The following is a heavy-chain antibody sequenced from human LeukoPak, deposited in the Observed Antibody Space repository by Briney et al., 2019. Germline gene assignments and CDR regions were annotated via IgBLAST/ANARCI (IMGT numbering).Heavy chain of an antibody. V-gene: IGHV3-48*03. CDR2: ISSSGSTI. CDR3: ATHYYDSKNY. D-gene: IGHD3-22*01. CDR1: GFTFDDHG. J-gene: IGHJ4*02. Sequence: GGSLRLSCAASGFTFDDHGMSWVRQAPGKGLEWVSYISSSGSTIYYADSVKGRFTISRDNAKNSLYLQMNSLRAEDTAVYYCATHYYDSKNYWGQGTLVTVSS.